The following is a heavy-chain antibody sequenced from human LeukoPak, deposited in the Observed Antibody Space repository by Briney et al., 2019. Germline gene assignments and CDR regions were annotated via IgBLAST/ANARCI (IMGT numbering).Heavy chain of an antibody. CDR1: GYTLTELS. D-gene: IGHD4-17*01. CDR2: FDPEDGET. Sequence: ASVKVSCKVSGYTLTELSMHWVRQAPGKGLEWMGGFDPEDGETIYAQKLQGRVTMTTDTSTSTAYMELRSLRSDDTAVYYCARSSRWTTVTTRWFDPWGQGTLVTVSS. V-gene: IGHV1-24*01. J-gene: IGHJ5*02. CDR3: ARSSRWTTVTTRWFDP.